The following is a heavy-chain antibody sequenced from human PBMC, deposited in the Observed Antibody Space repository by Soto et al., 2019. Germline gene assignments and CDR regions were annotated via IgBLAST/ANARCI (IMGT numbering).Heavy chain of an antibody. CDR2: IRSKSNGGTA. J-gene: IGHJ6*02. CDR3: SRSLFGGYGLDV. Sequence: GGSLRLSCIGSGLIFGEYAMSWFRQSPGKGLEWVGLIRSKSNGGTAEYAASVKGRFTISRDDSKSIAYLQMNSLKTADTALYYCSRSLFGGYGLDVWGQGTTVTVSS. V-gene: IGHV3-49*03. D-gene: IGHD3-10*01. CDR1: GLIFGEYA.